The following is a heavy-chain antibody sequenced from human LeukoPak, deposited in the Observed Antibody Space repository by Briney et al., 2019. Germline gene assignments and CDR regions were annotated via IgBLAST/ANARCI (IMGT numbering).Heavy chain of an antibody. V-gene: IGHV4-39*07. Sequence: PSETLFLTCSVSGGSISSSSYYWGWIRQSPGKGLEWIGEIYHSGSTNHNPSLKSRVTISVDKSKNQFSLKLSSVTAADTAVYYCARVSSSWLGSYFDYWGQGTLVTVSS. CDR2: IYHSGST. CDR1: GGSISSSSYY. J-gene: IGHJ4*02. D-gene: IGHD6-13*01. CDR3: ARVSSSWLGSYFDY.